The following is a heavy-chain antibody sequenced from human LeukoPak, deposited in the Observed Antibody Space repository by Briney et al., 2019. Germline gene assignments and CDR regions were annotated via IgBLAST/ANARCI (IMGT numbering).Heavy chain of an antibody. D-gene: IGHD3-10*01. J-gene: IGHJ4*02. V-gene: IGHV1-2*02. CDR2: INPNSGAT. CDR1: GYTFTGYY. Sequence: ASVKVSCKASGYTFTGYYVHWVRQAPGQGLEWMGLINPNSGATNYAQKFQGRITMTRDTSISTAYMELSSLTSDDTAVYYCARDLEGYHYGSGNYPQWGQGTLVTVSS. CDR3: ARDLEGYHYGSGNYPQ.